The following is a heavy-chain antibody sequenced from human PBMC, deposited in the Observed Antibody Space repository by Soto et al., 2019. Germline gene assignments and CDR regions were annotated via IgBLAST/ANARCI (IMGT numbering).Heavy chain of an antibody. CDR1: GGSISSYY. J-gene: IGHJ4*02. CDR3: ARRNYGSGDYSFDY. D-gene: IGHD3-10*01. Sequence: SETLSLTCTVSGGSISSYYWSWIRQPPGKGLEWIGYIYYSGSTNYNPSLKSRVTISVDTSKNQFSLKLSSVTAADTAVYYCARRNYGSGDYSFDYWGPGTRVTVSS. V-gene: IGHV4-59*08. CDR2: IYYSGST.